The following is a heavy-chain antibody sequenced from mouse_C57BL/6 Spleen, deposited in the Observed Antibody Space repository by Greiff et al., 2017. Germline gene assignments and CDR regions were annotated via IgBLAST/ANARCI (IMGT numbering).Heavy chain of an antibody. D-gene: IGHD2-5*01. V-gene: IGHV1-55*01. J-gene: IGHJ4*01. CDR2: IYPGSGST. Sequence: QVQLQQPGAELVKPGASVKMSCKASGYTFTSYWITWVKQRPGQGLEWIGDIYPGSGSTNYNEKFKSKATLTVDTSSSTAYMQLSSLTSEDSAVYYCARTYSKGPDYYAMDYWGQGTSVTVSS. CDR3: ARTYSKGPDYYAMDY. CDR1: GYTFTSYW.